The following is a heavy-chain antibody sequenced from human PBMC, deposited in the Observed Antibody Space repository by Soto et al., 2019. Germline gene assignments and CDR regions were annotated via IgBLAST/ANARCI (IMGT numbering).Heavy chain of an antibody. J-gene: IGHJ4*02. D-gene: IGHD5-18*01. CDR2: TYYRSKWYD. CDR3: ARGVGSSWDYYFDY. CDR1: GDSVSSNSAC. Sequence: SQTLSLTCAISGDSVSSNSACWNWIRQSPSRGLEWLGGTYYRSKWYDDYTLSVKGRITINPDTSKNHFSLQLNSVTPEDTAVYYCARGVGSSWDYYFDYWGLGTLVTVSS. V-gene: IGHV6-1*01.